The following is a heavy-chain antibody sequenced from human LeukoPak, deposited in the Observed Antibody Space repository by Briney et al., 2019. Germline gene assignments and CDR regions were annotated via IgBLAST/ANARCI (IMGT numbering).Heavy chain of an antibody. CDR2: IDSSGIT. CDR3: ATVASGWYPDY. J-gene: IGHJ4*02. D-gene: IGHD6-19*01. V-gene: IGHV4-59*01. CDR1: GGSISSFY. Sequence: PSETLFLTCTVSGGSISSFYYTWIRQPPGKGLEWIGYIDSSGITNYNSSLNSRVTISLDTSQNQFSLKLNSVTAADTAVYYCATVASGWYPDYWGQGALVTVAS.